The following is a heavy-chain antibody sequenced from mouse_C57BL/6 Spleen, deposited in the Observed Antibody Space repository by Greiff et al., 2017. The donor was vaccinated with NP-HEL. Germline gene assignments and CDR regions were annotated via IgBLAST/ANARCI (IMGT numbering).Heavy chain of an antibody. Sequence: EVQLQQSGPELVKPGASVKISCKASGYSFTGYYMNWVKQSPEKSLEWIGEINPSTGGTTYNQKFKAKATLTVDKSSSTAYMQLKSLTSEDSAVYYCASTVVEDAMDYWGQGTSVTVAS. D-gene: IGHD1-1*01. CDR1: GYSFTGYY. V-gene: IGHV1-42*01. J-gene: IGHJ4*01. CDR2: INPSTGGT. CDR3: ASTVVEDAMDY.